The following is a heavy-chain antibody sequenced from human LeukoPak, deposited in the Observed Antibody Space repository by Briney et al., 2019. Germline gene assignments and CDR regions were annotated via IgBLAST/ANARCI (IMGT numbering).Heavy chain of an antibody. Sequence: ASVKVSCKASGYTFTSYGISLVRQAPGQGLEWMGWISAYNGNTNYAQKLQGRVTMTTDTSTSTAYMELRSLRSDDTAVYYCARMIYYDSSGYGGLYYWGQGTLVTVSS. D-gene: IGHD3-22*01. CDR2: ISAYNGNT. V-gene: IGHV1-18*01. J-gene: IGHJ4*02. CDR3: ARMIYYDSSGYGGLYY. CDR1: GYTFTSYG.